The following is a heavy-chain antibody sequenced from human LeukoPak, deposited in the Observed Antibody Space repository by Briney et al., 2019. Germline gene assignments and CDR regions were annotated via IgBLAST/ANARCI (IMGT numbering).Heavy chain of an antibody. V-gene: IGHV4-34*01. CDR2: INHSGST. J-gene: IGHJ2*01. CDR3: ARPGVAVAGFDL. CDR1: GGSFSGYY. Sequence: PSETLSLTCAVYGGSFSGYYWSWIRQPPGKGLEWIGEINHSGSTNYNPSLKSRVTISVDTSKNQFSLKLSSVTAADTAVYYCARPGVAVAGFDLWGRGTLVTVSS. D-gene: IGHD6-19*01.